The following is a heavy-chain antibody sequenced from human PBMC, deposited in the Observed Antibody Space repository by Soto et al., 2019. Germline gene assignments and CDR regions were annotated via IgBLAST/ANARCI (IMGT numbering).Heavy chain of an antibody. D-gene: IGHD2-15*01. Sequence: SETLSLTCTVSGGSISSNFYYWGWIRQPPGKGLQWIGNIYYRGSTNYNPSLKSPVTISVDTSKNQFSLKLSSVTAADTAVYYFARQKEYSYTFNAFDIWGQGTIVTVSS. CDR1: GGSISSNFYY. CDR2: IYYRGST. J-gene: IGHJ3*02. CDR3: ARQKEYSYTFNAFDI. V-gene: IGHV4-39*01.